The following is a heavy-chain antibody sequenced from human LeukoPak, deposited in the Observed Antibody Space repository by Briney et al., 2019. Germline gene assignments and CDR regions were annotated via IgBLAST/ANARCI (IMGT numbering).Heavy chain of an antibody. J-gene: IGHJ4*02. CDR1: GFTFSSYA. D-gene: IGHD6-13*01. V-gene: IGHV3-23*01. CDR2: TSGSGGTT. Sequence: GGSLRLSCAASGFTFSSYAMSWVRQAPGKGLEWDSATSGSGGTTYYADSVKGRFAISRDNSKNTLYLQMSSLRTEDTALYYCAKVQQLATIYYFDYWGQGSLVTVSS. CDR3: AKVQQLATIYYFDY.